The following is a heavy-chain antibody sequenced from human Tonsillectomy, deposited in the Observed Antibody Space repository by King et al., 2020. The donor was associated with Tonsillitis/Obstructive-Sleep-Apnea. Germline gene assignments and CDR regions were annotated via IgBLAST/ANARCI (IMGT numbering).Heavy chain of an antibody. D-gene: IGHD4-11*01. CDR3: ARSNYDPYNWFDP. Sequence: VQLVKSGGGLVKPGGSLRLSCAASGFTFSTCTMNWVRQAPGKGLEWVSSISGCSRYIYYADSVKGRFTISRDNAKNSLFLQMNSLRAEDTAVYYCARSNYDPYNWFDPWGQGTLVTVSS. CDR1: GFTFSTCT. J-gene: IGHJ5*02. V-gene: IGHV3-21*01. CDR2: ISGCSRYI.